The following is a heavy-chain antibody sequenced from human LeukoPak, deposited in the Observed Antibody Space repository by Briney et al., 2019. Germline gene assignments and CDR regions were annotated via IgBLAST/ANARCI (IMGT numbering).Heavy chain of an antibody. CDR2: IYPADSDT. V-gene: IGHV5-51*01. J-gene: IGHJ4*02. CDR3: ARPTDPIYRYAFNY. D-gene: IGHD5-18*01. Sequence: GESLKISCKGAGYSFTNYWIAWVRQMPGKGLECMGIIYPADSDTKYNPSFHGHVTISADKSISTAYLQWRSLKASDTAIYYCARPTDPIYRYAFNYWGQGTLVTVSS. CDR1: GYSFTNYW.